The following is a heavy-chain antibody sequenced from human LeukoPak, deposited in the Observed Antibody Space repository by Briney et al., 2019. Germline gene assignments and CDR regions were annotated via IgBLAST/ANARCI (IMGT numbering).Heavy chain of an antibody. V-gene: IGHV4-39*07. J-gene: IGHJ6*03. CDR1: GGSISSSSYY. D-gene: IGHD6-19*01. CDR2: INHSGST. CDR3: ARLGYSSGWPLYYYYYYMDV. Sequence: SETLSLTCTVSGGSISSSSYYWSWIRQPPGKGLEWIGEINHSGSTNYNPSLKSRVTISVDTSKNQFSLKLSSVTAADTAVYYCARLGYSSGWPLYYYYYYMDVWGKGTTVTISS.